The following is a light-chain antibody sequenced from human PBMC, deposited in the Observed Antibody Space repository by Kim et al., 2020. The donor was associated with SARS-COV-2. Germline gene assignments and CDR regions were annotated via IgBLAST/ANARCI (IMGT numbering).Light chain of an antibody. CDR3: ATWDSSLSVGV. CDR1: RSNIGNNS. Sequence: QSVLTQPPSVSAAPGHKVTISCSGSRSNIGNNSVYWYQQLPGTAPTLITYDNDNRPSGIPDRFSCSKSGTSATLGITGLRTGDEADYYCATWDSSLSVGVFGGGTQLTVL. J-gene: IGLJ3*02. CDR2: DND. V-gene: IGLV1-51*01.